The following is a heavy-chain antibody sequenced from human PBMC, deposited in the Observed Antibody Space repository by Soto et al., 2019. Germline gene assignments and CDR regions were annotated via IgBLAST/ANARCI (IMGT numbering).Heavy chain of an antibody. CDR3: ARSCSCTSCPPPNWFDP. Sequence: QVQLVQSGAEVKKPGASVKVSCKASGYTFTSYGISWVRQAPGQGLEWMGWISAYNGNTNYAQKLQGRVTMTTDTSTSTAYLELRSLSSHDTAVYYCARSCSCTSCPPPNWFDPWGQGTLVTVSS. CDR1: GYTFTSYG. V-gene: IGHV1-18*01. J-gene: IGHJ5*02. CDR2: ISAYNGNT. D-gene: IGHD2-2*01.